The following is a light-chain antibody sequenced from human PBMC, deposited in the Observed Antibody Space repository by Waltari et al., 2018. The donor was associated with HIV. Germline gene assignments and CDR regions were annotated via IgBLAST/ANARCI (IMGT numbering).Light chain of an antibody. Sequence: QSVLPPPPSASGTPGQRVTISCSGTYPNIGSDNVSWYQHLPGTAPKLLIYKNTQRPSGVPDRFSGSKSGTSASLAISGLRSEDEADYYCTGWDDSLSEYVFGTGTRVTVL. CDR2: KNT. V-gene: IGLV1-47*01. CDR3: TGWDDSLSEYV. J-gene: IGLJ1*01. CDR1: YPNIGSDN.